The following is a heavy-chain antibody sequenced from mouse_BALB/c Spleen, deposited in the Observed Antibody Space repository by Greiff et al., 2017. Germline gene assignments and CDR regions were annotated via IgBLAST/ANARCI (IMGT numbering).Heavy chain of an antibody. CDR1: GYAFSSYW. CDR2: IYPGDGDT. D-gene: IGHD4-1*02. J-gene: IGHJ2*01. Sequence: QVQLKESGAELVRPGSSVKISCKASGYAFSSYWMNWVKQRPGQGLEWIGQIYPGDGDTNYNGKFKGKATLTADKSSSTAYMQLSSLTSEDSAVYFCARSTGTDYWGQGTTLTVSS. CDR3: ARSTGTDY. V-gene: IGHV1-80*01.